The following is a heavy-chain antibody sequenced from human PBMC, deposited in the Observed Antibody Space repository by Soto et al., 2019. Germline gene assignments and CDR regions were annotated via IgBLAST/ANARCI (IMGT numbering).Heavy chain of an antibody. CDR3: VASLSASGLNWLDP. V-gene: IGHV4-4*07. CDR2: IFANGHT. J-gene: IGHJ5*02. Sequence: SETLSLTCTVSGGSISEKYWNWVRQPPGKGLEWIGLIFANGHTDYNPSLKSRVTMSVDASRNQFSLRLTSMTAADTAVYYCVASLSASGLNWLDPWG. D-gene: IGHD6-13*01. CDR1: GGSISEKY.